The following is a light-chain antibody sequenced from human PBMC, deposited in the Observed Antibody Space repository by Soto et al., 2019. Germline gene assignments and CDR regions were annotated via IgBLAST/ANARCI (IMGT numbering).Light chain of an antibody. V-gene: IGLV1-44*01. Sequence: QSVLTQPPSTSGTPGQRVTISCSGSSSNIGGNTVNWYQQVPGTAPKLLIYIDNERPSGVPDRFSGSKSGTSASLAISGLQSEDEADYYCATWDDNLNGVVFGGGTQLTVL. CDR3: ATWDDNLNGVV. CDR1: SSNIGGNT. CDR2: IDN. J-gene: IGLJ2*01.